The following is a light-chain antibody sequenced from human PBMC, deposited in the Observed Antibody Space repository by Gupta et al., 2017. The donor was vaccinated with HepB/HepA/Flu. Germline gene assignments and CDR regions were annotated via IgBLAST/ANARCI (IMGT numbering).Light chain of an antibody. CDR2: KDD. J-gene: IGLJ3*02. Sequence: SYDLTQPPSMSVSPGQPAKIICSGDALPKQYGYWYQQKPGQAPVQVIYKDDERPSDIPERFSGSSSGTTVTLTISGVQPEDEATYFCLSADTSGNFWVFGGGTKLTVL. V-gene: IGLV3-25*03. CDR1: ALPKQY. CDR3: LSADTSGNFWV.